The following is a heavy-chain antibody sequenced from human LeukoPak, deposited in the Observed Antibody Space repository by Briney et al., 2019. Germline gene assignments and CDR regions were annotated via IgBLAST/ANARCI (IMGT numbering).Heavy chain of an antibody. Sequence: SETLSLTCTVSADSINSLDLWSWVRQPPGKGLEWIGEMYLSGTTHSNPSVKSRVTISIDKSKNQFFLNLSSVTAADTAVYYCAGLVGRYSSGLYYYYFDYWGQGTLVTVSS. CDR2: MYLSGTT. J-gene: IGHJ4*02. D-gene: IGHD3-22*01. V-gene: IGHV4-4*02. CDR3: AGLVGRYSSGLYYYYFDY. CDR1: ADSINSLDL.